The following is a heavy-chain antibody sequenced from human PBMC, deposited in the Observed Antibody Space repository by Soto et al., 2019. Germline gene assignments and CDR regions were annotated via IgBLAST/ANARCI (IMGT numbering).Heavy chain of an antibody. CDR1: GYTFTSYG. D-gene: IGHD5-12*01. CDR3: ARDLGGYSGYEPSPRGY. Sequence: QVQLVQSGAEVKKPGASVKVSCKASGYTFTSYGISWVRQAPGQGLEWMGWISAYNGNTNYEQKLQGRVTMTTDTSTSTAYTELRSLRSDDTAVYYCARDLGGYSGYEPSPRGYCGQGTLVTVSS. V-gene: IGHV1-18*01. CDR2: ISAYNGNT. J-gene: IGHJ4*02.